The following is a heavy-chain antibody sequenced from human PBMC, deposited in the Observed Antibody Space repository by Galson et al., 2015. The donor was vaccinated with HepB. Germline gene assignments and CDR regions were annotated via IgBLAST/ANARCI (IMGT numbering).Heavy chain of an antibody. CDR1: GFSFKAYG. CDR2: IWHDGRNR. CDR3: AREAKWLQLYYFDN. V-gene: IGHV3-33*01. J-gene: IGHJ4*02. D-gene: IGHD5-24*01. Sequence: SLRLSCAASGFSFKAYGMHWVRQAPGKGLEWVAVIWHDGRNRYYVDSVKGRFTVSRDNSRNTVYLEMNSLRAEDTAVYYCAREAKWLQLYYFDNWGQGTLVTVSS.